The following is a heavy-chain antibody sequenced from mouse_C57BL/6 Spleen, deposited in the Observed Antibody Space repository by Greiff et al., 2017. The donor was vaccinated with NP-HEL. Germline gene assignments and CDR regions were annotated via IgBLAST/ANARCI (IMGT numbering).Heavy chain of an antibody. CDR3: AVISGLYY. Sequence: EVKLMESGGGLVKPGGSLKLSCAASGFTFSDYGMHWVRQAPEKGLEWVAYISSGSSTIYYADTVKGRFTISRDNAKNTLFLQMTSLRSEDTAMYYCAVISGLYYWGQGTTLTVSS. J-gene: IGHJ2*01. D-gene: IGHD3-3*01. V-gene: IGHV5-17*01. CDR1: GFTFSDYG. CDR2: ISSGSSTI.